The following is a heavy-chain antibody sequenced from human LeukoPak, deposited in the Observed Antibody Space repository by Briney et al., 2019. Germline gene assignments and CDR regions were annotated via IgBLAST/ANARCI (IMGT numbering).Heavy chain of an antibody. D-gene: IGHD1-26*01. CDR2: IYYSGST. V-gene: IGHV4-59*08. CDR1: GVSISSYY. Sequence: SETLSLTCIVSGVSISSYYWSWIRQPPGKGLEWIGYIYYSGSTNYNPSLKSRVTISVDTSKNQFSLKLSSVTAADTAVYYCARRRVGAKGYFDYWGQGTLVTVSS. J-gene: IGHJ4*02. CDR3: ARRRVGAKGYFDY.